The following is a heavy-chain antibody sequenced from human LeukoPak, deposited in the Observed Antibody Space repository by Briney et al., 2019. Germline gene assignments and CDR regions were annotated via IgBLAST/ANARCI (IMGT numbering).Heavy chain of an antibody. D-gene: IGHD3-22*01. CDR2: IYYSGST. Sequence: SETLSLTCTVSGGSISRGGYYWSWIRQHPGKGLGWIGYIYYSGSTYYNPSLKSRVTISVDTSKNQFSLMLSSVTAAHTARHSFATLPYYYDGSGSQMGGYFDYWGQGTLVTVSS. J-gene: IGHJ4*02. V-gene: IGHV4-31*03. CDR1: GGSISRGGYY. CDR3: ATLPYYYDGSGSQMGGYFDY.